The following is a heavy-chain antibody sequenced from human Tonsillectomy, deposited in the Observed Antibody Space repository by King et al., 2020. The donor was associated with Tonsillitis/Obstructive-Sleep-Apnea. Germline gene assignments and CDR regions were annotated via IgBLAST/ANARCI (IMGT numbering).Heavy chain of an antibody. V-gene: IGHV1-69*15. J-gene: IGHJ4*02. D-gene: IGHD6-19*01. CDR3: ARGNDPIVLAGSLGY. Sequence: QLVQSGAEVKKPGSSVKVSCKASGGTFSGYAISWVRQAPGQGLEWMGRIIPIFGTTTYSQKFQGRVTITADESTSTASMQLSSLRSDDTAVYYCARGNDPIVLAGSLGYWGQGTLVTVSS. CDR1: GGTFSGYA. CDR2: IIPIFGTT.